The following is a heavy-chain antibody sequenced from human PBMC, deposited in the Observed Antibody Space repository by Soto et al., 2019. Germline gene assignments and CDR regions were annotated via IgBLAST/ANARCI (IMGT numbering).Heavy chain of an antibody. CDR2: ISYDGSNK. D-gene: IGHD2-21*01. CDR3: ARDEAVITSYYFDY. V-gene: IGHV3-30-3*01. J-gene: IGHJ4*02. CDR1: GFTFSSYT. Sequence: RGSLRLSCAASGFTFSSYTMHWVRQAPGKGLEWVAVISYDGSNKYYADSVKGRFTISRDNSKNTLYLQMNSLRAEDTAVYYCARDEAVITSYYFDYWGQGTLVTVSS.